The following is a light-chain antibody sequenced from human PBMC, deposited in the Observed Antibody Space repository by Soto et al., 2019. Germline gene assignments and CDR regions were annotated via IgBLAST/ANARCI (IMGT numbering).Light chain of an antibody. CDR1: QSINNAY. J-gene: IGKJ2*01. CDR2: GVS. Sequence: EIVLTQSPGTLSLSPCERATLSCRASQSINNAYLAWYQQRPGQAPRLLIYGVSSRATGIPDRFSGSGSETDFTLTVIRLDPEDFAVHYCQHYGNSMYTFGQGTKLEIK. V-gene: IGKV3-20*01. CDR3: QHYGNSMYT.